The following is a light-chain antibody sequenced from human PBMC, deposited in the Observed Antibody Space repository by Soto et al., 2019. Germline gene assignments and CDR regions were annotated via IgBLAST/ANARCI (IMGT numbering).Light chain of an antibody. Sequence: QSALTQPPSASGSPGQSVTNSCTGTSSDVGAYDLVSWYQQHPGKAPKLILYEVAKRPSGVPARFSGSKSGNTASLTVSGLQADDESDYYCSSFAGNNNLFGGGTKLTVL. V-gene: IGLV2-8*01. CDR2: EVA. CDR3: SSFAGNNNL. CDR1: SSDVGAYDL. J-gene: IGLJ2*01.